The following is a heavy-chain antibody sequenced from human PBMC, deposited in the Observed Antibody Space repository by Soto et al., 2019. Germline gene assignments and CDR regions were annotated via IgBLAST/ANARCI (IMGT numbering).Heavy chain of an antibody. Sequence: GASVKVSCKASGGTFSSYAISWVRQAPGQGLEWMGWISAYNGNTNYAQKLQGRVTMTTDTSTSTAYMELRSLRSDDTAVYYCATVVGATQVGEYYYGMDVWGQGTTVTVSS. CDR3: ATVVGATQVGEYYYGMDV. CDR2: ISAYNGNT. CDR1: GGTFSSYA. V-gene: IGHV1-18*01. J-gene: IGHJ6*02. D-gene: IGHD1-26*01.